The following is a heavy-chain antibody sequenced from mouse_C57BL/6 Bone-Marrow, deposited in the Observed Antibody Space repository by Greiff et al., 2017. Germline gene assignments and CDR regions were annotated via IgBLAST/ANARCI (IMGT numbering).Heavy chain of an antibody. J-gene: IGHJ1*03. CDR3: ARPYYSNYWYFDV. V-gene: IGHV1-55*01. Sequence: QVQLQQPGAELVKPGASVKMSCKASGYTFTSYWITWVKQRPGQGLEWIGDIYPGSGSTNYNEKFKSKATLTVDTCSSTDYMQHSSLTSEDSAVYYCARPYYSNYWYFDVWGTGTTVTVSS. CDR1: GYTFTSYW. CDR2: IYPGSGST. D-gene: IGHD2-5*01.